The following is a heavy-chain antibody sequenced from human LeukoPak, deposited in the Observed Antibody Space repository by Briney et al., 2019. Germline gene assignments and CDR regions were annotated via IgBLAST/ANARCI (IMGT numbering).Heavy chain of an antibody. CDR3: ARDGYCSGGSCYSDAFDI. J-gene: IGHJ3*02. CDR2: ISSSGSYI. CDR1: GFTFSSYS. D-gene: IGHD2-15*01. Sequence: GGSLRLSCAASGFTFSSYSMNWVRQAPGKGLEWVSSISSSGSYIYYADSVKGRFTISRDNAKNSLYLQMNSLRAEDTAVYYCARDGYCSGGSCYSDAFDIWGQGTMVTVSS. V-gene: IGHV3-21*01.